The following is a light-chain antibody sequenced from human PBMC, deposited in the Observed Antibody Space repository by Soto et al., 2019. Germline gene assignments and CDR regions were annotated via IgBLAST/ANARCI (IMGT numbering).Light chain of an antibody. CDR2: NVS. J-gene: IGLJ1*01. Sequence: QSVLTQPASVSGSPGQSITISCTGTSSDVGAYNFVSWYRHQPGKAPKLIIYNVSDRPSGVSNRFSGSKSANTASLTISGLQAEDEADYYCTSSTSRGTYVFGTGTKVTLL. V-gene: IGLV2-14*03. CDR1: SSDVGAYNF. CDR3: TSSTSRGTYV.